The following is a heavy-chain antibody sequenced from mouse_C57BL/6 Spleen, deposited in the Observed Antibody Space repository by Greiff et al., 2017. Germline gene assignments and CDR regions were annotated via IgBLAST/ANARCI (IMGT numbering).Heavy chain of an antibody. CDR2: IDPSDSET. Sequence: VQLQQPGAELVRPGSSVKLSCKASGYTFTSYWMHWVKQRPIQGLEWIGNIDPSDSETHYNQKFKDKATLTVDKSSSTAYMQLSSLTSEDSAVYYCALTKGYAMDYWGQGTSVTVSS. CDR1: GYTFTSYW. D-gene: IGHD2-12*01. CDR3: ALTKGYAMDY. J-gene: IGHJ4*01. V-gene: IGHV1-52*01.